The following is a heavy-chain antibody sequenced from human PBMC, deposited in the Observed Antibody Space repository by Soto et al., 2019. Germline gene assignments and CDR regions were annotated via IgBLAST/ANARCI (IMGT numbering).Heavy chain of an antibody. D-gene: IGHD6-19*01. CDR3: AKGVPGIAVAGTGYFQH. Sequence: GGSLRLSCAASGFTFSSYAMSWVRQAPGRGLEWVSGISGSGDSTYYADSVKGRFTISRDNSKNTLYLQMNSLRAEDTAVYYCAKGVPGIAVAGTGYFQHWGQGTLVTVAS. V-gene: IGHV3-23*01. CDR2: ISGSGDST. J-gene: IGHJ1*01. CDR1: GFTFSSYA.